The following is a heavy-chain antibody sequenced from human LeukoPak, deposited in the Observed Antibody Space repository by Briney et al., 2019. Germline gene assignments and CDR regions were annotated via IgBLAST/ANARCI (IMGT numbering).Heavy chain of an antibody. CDR3: ARNRDGYIYYFDY. Sequence: GRSLRLSCAASGFAFDDYAMYWVRQAPGKGLEWVSGISWNSGRIGYADSVKGRFTISRDNAKNSLYLQMNSLRAEDTAVYYCARNRDGYIYYFDYWGQGTLVTVSS. CDR2: ISWNSGRI. D-gene: IGHD5-24*01. J-gene: IGHJ4*02. V-gene: IGHV3-9*01. CDR1: GFAFDDYA.